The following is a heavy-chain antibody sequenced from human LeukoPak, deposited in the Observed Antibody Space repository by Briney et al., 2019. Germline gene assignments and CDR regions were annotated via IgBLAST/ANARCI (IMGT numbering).Heavy chain of an antibody. CDR2: IYYSGST. CDR3: ASDISGYCSSTSCHFFNYYYYGMDV. CDR1: GGSISSSSYY. J-gene: IGHJ6*02. D-gene: IGHD2-2*01. Sequence: SETLSLTCTVSGGSISSSSYYWGWIRQPPGKGLEWIGSIYYSGSTYYNPSLKSRVTISVDTSKNQFSLKLSSVTAADTAVYYCASDISGYCSSTSCHFFNYYYYGMDVWGQGTTVTVSS. V-gene: IGHV4-39*01.